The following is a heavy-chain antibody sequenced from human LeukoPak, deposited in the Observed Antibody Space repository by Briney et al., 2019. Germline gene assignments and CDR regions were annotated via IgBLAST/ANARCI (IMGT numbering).Heavy chain of an antibody. CDR3: ARDAAELWAY. Sequence: GGPLRLFCAASVFTFSVYYVRWLRQAPGEGRVGVSYISSSGSTIYYAVSVKGRFTISRDNAKNSLYLQMNSLRAEDTAVYYCARDAAELWAYWGQGTLVTVSS. D-gene: IGHD5-18*01. CDR2: ISSSGSTI. CDR1: VFTFSVYY. V-gene: IGHV3-11*01. J-gene: IGHJ4*02.